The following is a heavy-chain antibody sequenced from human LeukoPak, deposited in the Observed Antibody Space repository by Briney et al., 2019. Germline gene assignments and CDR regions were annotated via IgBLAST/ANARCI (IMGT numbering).Heavy chain of an antibody. D-gene: IGHD3-10*01. J-gene: IGHJ3*02. CDR1: GFTFSSYA. V-gene: IGHV3-23*01. CDR2: ISGSGCST. CDR3: AKYPGEAAI. Sequence: GGSLSLSCGAAGFTFSSYAMSWVRLAPGKWLEGLSAISGSGCSTYYADSVKGRVTISRDSFKNTLSLLMNSLGADVTALSYCAKYPGEAAIWGQGTMVTVSS.